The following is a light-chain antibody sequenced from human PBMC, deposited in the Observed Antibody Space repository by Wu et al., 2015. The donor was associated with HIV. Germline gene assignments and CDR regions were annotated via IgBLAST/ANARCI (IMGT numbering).Light chain of an antibody. Sequence: DIQMTQSPSSLSASVGDRVTITCRTSQSISTFLNWYQQTPGNAPKLLIYSASSLQTGVPSRFSGSGSGTDFTLTISSLQPDDFATYYCQQYHSYPYTFGQGTKLEIK. CDR1: QSISTF. J-gene: IGKJ2*01. V-gene: IGKV1-39*01. CDR2: SAS. CDR3: QQYHSYPYT.